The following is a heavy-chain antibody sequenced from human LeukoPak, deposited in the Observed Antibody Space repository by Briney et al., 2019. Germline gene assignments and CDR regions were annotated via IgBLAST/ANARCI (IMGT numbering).Heavy chain of an antibody. J-gene: IGHJ4*02. CDR3: AREKAVAGLEGIDY. CDR2: ISSSSSYI. V-gene: IGHV3-21*01. CDR1: GFTFSSYS. Sequence: GGSLRLSCAASGFTFSSYSVNWVRQAPGKGLEWVSSISSSSSYIYYADSVKGRFTISRDNAKNSLYLQMNSLRAEDTAVYHCAREKAVAGLEGIDYWGQGALVTVSS. D-gene: IGHD6-19*01.